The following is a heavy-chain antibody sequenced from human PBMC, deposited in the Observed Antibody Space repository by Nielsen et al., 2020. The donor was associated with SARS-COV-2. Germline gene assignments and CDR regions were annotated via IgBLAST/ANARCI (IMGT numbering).Heavy chain of an antibody. CDR2: IYHSGST. CDR3: ARDYFGDYLDGFDI. J-gene: IGHJ3*02. Sequence: LPLSCAVSGGSISSGGYSWSWPRQPPGNGLDWIGYIYHSGSTYYNPSLKSRVTISVDRSKNQFSLILSSVTAADTAVYYCARDYFGDYLDGFDIWGQGTTVTVSS. D-gene: IGHD4-17*01. CDR1: GGSISSGGYS. V-gene: IGHV4-30-2*02.